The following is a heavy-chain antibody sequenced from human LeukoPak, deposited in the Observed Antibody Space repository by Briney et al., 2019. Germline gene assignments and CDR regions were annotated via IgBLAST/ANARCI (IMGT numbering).Heavy chain of an antibody. CDR3: ASEVVPAAIGQFDP. CDR2: IYYSGST. V-gene: IGHV4-30-4*01. CDR1: GGSISSGDYY. J-gene: IGHJ5*02. D-gene: IGHD2-2*02. Sequence: SETLSLTCTVSGGSISSGDYYWSWTRQPPGKGLEWIGYIYYSGSTYYNPSLKSRVTISVDTSKNQFSLKLSSVTAADTAVYYCASEVVPAAIGQFDPWGQGTLVTVSS.